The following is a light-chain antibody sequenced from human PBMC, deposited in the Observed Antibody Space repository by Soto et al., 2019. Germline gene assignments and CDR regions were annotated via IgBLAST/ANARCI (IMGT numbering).Light chain of an antibody. Sequence: DIVMTQSPLSLPVTPGEPASISCRSSQSLLHSNGYNYLDWYLQKPGQSPQLLIYLGSNRASGVPDRCSGSASGTDFTLKISRVEAEDVGVYYCMQALQTPLVTFCPATKVDIK. CDR2: LGS. CDR1: QSLLHSNGYNY. J-gene: IGKJ3*01. V-gene: IGKV2-28*01. CDR3: MQALQTPLVT.